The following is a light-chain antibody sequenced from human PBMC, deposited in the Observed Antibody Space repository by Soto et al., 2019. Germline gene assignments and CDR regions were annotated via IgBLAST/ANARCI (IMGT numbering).Light chain of an antibody. J-gene: IGKJ5*01. CDR2: DAS. Sequence: IGVSISASTVSLSHGERATLSFRASHIFITYLGWYQQKPGQAPRLLISDASTRATGIPARFSGSGSGTDFTLTISSLEPEDFAVYYCQQRSNLVSFGPGTLLEVK. CDR3: QQRSNLVS. V-gene: IGKV3-11*01. CDR1: HIFITY.